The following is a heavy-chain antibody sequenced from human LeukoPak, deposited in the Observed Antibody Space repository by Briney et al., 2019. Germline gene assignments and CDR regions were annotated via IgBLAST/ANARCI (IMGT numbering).Heavy chain of an antibody. Sequence: TLSLTCTVSGGAVSSGSYYWSWIRQPAGKGLECIGRIYTSGSTNYNPSLKSRVTISVDTSKNQFSLKLNSVTAADTAVYYCARSAYYFDYWGQGTLVTVSS. J-gene: IGHJ4*02. CDR2: IYTSGST. V-gene: IGHV4-61*02. CDR1: GGAVSSGSYY. CDR3: ARSAYYFDY.